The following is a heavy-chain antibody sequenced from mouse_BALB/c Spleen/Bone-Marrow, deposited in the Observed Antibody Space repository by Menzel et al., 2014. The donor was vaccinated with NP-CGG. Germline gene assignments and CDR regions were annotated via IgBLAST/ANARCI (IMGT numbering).Heavy chain of an antibody. CDR2: ISYSGGT. J-gene: IGHJ4*01. CDR3: SRYYFGGGYNYALDY. D-gene: IGHD1-1*01. CDR1: GYSITSDYA. Sequence: EVQGVESGPGLVKSPQSLSLPCTVTGYSITSDYACNWIRQFPGNKLEWMGYISYSGGTSYNPSLKSRISLTRDTSKSQFFLQLNSVTTEDTATYYCSRYYFGGGYNYALDYWGQGTSVTVSS. V-gene: IGHV3-2*02.